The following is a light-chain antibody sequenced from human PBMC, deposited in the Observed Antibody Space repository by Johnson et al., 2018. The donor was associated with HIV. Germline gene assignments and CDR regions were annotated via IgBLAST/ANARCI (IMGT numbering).Light chain of an antibody. Sequence: QSVLTQPPSVSAAPGQKVTISCSGSNSNIGNNYVSWYQQVPGTAPKLLIYENNKRPSGIPDRFSGSKSATSATLGITGLQTGDEADYYCGTWDSSLNSKVFGTGNKVSVL. CDR2: ENN. CDR1: NSNIGNNY. V-gene: IGLV1-51*02. CDR3: GTWDSSLNSKV. J-gene: IGLJ1*01.